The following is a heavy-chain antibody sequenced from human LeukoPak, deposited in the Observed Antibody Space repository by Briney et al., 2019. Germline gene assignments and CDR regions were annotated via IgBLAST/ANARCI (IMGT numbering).Heavy chain of an antibody. Sequence: GGSLRLSCAASGFTFSSYWMCWVRQAPGKGLEWVANIKQDGSEKYYVDSVKGRFTISRDNAKNSLYLQMDSLRAEDTAVYYCARGVGATETDAFDIWGQGTMVTVSS. J-gene: IGHJ3*02. V-gene: IGHV3-7*01. D-gene: IGHD1-26*01. CDR1: GFTFSSYW. CDR3: ARGVGATETDAFDI. CDR2: IKQDGSEK.